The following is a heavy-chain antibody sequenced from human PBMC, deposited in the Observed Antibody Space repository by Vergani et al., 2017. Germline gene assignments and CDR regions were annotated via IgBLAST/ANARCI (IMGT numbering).Heavy chain of an antibody. CDR3: AREGYDILTGYYDNWFDP. J-gene: IGHJ5*02. CDR2: INPNSGGT. V-gene: IGHV1-2*02. D-gene: IGHD3-9*01. Sequence: QVQLVQSGAEVKKPGASVKVSCKASGYTFTGYYMHWVRQAPGQGLEWMGWINPNSGGTNYAQKFQGRVTMTRDTSISTAYMELSRLRSDDTAVYYCAREGYDILTGYYDNWFDPWGQRTLVTVSS. CDR1: GYTFTGYY.